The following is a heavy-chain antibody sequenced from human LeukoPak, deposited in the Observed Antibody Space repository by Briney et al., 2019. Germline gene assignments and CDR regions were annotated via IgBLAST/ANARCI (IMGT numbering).Heavy chain of an antibody. Sequence: ASVKVSCKASGYTFTSYGIPRVRQAPGQGIEWMGWINPNSGGTNYAQKFQGRVTMTRDTSISTAYMELSRLRSDDTAVYYCARENMVRGVNDFQHWGQGTLVTVSS. D-gene: IGHD3-10*01. CDR1: GYTFTSYG. CDR2: INPNSGGT. J-gene: IGHJ1*01. V-gene: IGHV1-2*02. CDR3: ARENMVRGVNDFQH.